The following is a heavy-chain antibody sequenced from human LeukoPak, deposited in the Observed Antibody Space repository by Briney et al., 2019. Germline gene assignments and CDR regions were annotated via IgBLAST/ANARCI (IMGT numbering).Heavy chain of an antibody. Sequence: GGSLRLSCAASGFTFRSYGMYWVRQAPGKGLEWVAFIRHDGSNKYHADSVKGRFTISRDKSKNTVYLQMNSLKTEDTAVYYCARDDILTGYIYYYGMDVWGQGTTVTVSS. CDR2: IRHDGSNK. D-gene: IGHD3-9*01. CDR3: ARDDILTGYIYYYGMDV. CDR1: GFTFRSYG. V-gene: IGHV3-30*02. J-gene: IGHJ6*02.